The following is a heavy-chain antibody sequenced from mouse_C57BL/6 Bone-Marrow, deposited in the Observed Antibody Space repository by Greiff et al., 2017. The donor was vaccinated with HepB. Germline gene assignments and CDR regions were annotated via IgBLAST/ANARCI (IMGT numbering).Heavy chain of an antibody. CDR3: AREAYGSSTGWYFDV. D-gene: IGHD1-1*01. CDR1: GYSITSGYY. J-gene: IGHJ1*03. Sequence: EVQLVESGPGLVKPSQSLSLTCSVTGYSITSGYYWNWIRQFPGNKLEWMGYISYDGSNNYNPSLKNRISITRDTSKNQFFLKLNSVTTEDTATYYCAREAYGSSTGWYFDVWGTGTTVTVSS. V-gene: IGHV3-6*01. CDR2: ISYDGSN.